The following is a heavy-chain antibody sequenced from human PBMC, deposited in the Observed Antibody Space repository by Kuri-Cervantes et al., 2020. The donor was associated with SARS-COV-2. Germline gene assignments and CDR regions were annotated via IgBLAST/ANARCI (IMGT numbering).Heavy chain of an antibody. CDR3: ARQSEGSGSYY. Sequence: SETLSLTCAVYGESFIGYYWGWIRQPPGKGLEWIGSIYYSGSTYYNPSLKSRVTISVDTSKNQFSLKLSSVTAADTAVYYCARQSEGSGSYYWGQGTLVTVSS. V-gene: IGHV4-39*01. J-gene: IGHJ4*02. CDR1: GESFIGYY. D-gene: IGHD1-26*01. CDR2: IYYSGST.